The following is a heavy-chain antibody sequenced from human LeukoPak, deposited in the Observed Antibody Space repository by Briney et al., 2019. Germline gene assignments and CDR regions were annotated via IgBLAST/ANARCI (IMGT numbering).Heavy chain of an antibody. V-gene: IGHV3-66*04. Sequence: GGSLRLSCAASGFTVSSSYMSWVRRAPGKGLEWVSIIYSGGTTYSADSVKGRFIISRDSSKNTLDLQMNSLRAEDTAVYYCARLLRATEYFDSWGQGTLVTVSS. CDR3: ARLLRATEYFDS. CDR1: GFTVSSSY. J-gene: IGHJ4*02. CDR2: IYSGGTT. D-gene: IGHD2-15*01.